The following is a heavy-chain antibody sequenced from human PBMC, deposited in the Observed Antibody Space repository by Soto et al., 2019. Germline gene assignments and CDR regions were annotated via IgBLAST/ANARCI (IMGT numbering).Heavy chain of an antibody. J-gene: IGHJ4*02. V-gene: IGHV4-59*08. CDR3: ARNYGGNVYY. CDR1: GGSISSYY. CDR2: IYYSGSA. Sequence: QVQLQESGPGLVRPSETLSLTCTVSGGSISSYYWSWIRQPPGKGLEWIGYIYYSGSANYNPSLKSRVTISVDTSKNRFSLKLSSATAADTAVYYCARNYGGNVYYWGQGTLVTVSS. D-gene: IGHD4-17*01.